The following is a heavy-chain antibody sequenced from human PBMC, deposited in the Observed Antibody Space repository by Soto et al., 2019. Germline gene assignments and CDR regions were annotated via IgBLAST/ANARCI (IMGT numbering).Heavy chain of an antibody. J-gene: IGHJ6*03. D-gene: IGHD3-22*01. Sequence: EVQLVESGGGLVKPGGSLRLSCAASGFTFSSYSMCWVRQAPGKGLEWVSSVGGSTSYTYYADSVKGRFTISRDNAKNSLYLQMNSLRAEDTAVYYCARSQAQITTYYFYMDVWGKGTTVTVSS. CDR1: GFTFSSYS. CDR3: ARSQAQITTYYFYMDV. CDR2: VGGSTSYT. V-gene: IGHV3-21*06.